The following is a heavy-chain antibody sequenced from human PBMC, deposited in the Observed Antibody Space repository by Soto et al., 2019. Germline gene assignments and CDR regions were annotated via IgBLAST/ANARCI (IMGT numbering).Heavy chain of an antibody. V-gene: IGHV3-23*01. CDR1: GFTFSSYA. CDR3: AKAPRLQFNWFDP. Sequence: GGSLRLSCAASGFTFSSYAMGWVRQAPGKGLEWVSTLTRSGTTHYAESVRGRFTISRDNSKNTLYLQMNSLRAEDTAVYYCAKAPRLQFNWFDPWGQGTLVTVSS. J-gene: IGHJ5*02. D-gene: IGHD4-4*01. CDR2: LTRSGTT.